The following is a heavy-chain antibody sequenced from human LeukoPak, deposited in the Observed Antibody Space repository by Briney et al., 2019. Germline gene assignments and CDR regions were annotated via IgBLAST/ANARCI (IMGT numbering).Heavy chain of an antibody. V-gene: IGHV4-39*07. CDR1: GGSISSSIYY. Sequence: SETLSLTCIVSGGSISSSIYYWAWVRQPPGKGLEWIGTVFYNGATQYSPSLRSRVTISIDTSTNQFSLKLTSVTAADTALYYCAREKEFIDYWGQGTLVTVSS. D-gene: IGHD3-10*01. J-gene: IGHJ4*02. CDR2: VFYNGAT. CDR3: AREKEFIDY.